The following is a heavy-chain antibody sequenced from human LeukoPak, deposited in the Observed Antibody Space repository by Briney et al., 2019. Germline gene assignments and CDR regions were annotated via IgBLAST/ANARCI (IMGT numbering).Heavy chain of an antibody. CDR1: GFNFRDYE. Sequence: PGGSLRLSCAASGFNFRDYEMNWVRQAPGKGLEWLSYISGSSGIIYYADSVKGRFSISRDNAKNSLYLQMNSLRAEDTAVYYCARDHGYSYDYWGQGTLVTVSS. CDR2: ISGSSGII. V-gene: IGHV3-48*03. CDR3: ARDHGYSYDY. D-gene: IGHD5-18*01. J-gene: IGHJ4*02.